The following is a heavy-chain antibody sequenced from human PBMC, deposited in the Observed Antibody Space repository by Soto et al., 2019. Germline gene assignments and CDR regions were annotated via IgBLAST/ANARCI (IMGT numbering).Heavy chain of an antibody. CDR2: IFYTGPT. J-gene: IGHJ5*02. Sequence: SETLSLTCTGSGGSISSGAYYWGWIRQSPGKGLEWIGHIFYTGPTYYNSSLKSRLTISIDTSKNQFSLKLSSVTAADTAVYYCASSVDNWFAPWGQGTLVTVSS. CDR1: GGSISSGAYY. V-gene: IGHV4-30-4*01. CDR3: ASSVDNWFAP.